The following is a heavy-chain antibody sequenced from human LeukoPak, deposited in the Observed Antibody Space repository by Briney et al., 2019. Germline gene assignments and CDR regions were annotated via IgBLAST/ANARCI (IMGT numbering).Heavy chain of an antibody. CDR2: TYYRSKWYN. D-gene: IGHD3-3*01. V-gene: IGHV6-1*01. CDR1: GDSVSSNSAA. Sequence: SQTISLTCAISGDSVSSNSAAWNWIRQSPSRGLEWLGRTYYRSKWYNDYAVSVKSRITINPDTSKNQFSLQLNSVTPEDTAVYYCAREGPDYYDFWSGYYGAFDYWGQGTLVTVSS. J-gene: IGHJ4*02. CDR3: AREGPDYYDFWSGYYGAFDY.